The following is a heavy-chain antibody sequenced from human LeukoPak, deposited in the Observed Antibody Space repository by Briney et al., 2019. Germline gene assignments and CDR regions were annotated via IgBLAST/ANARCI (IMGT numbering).Heavy chain of an antibody. CDR1: GGTFSSYA. CDR2: IIPIFGTA. J-gene: IGHJ5*02. D-gene: IGHD3-3*01. Sequence: GASVNVSCKASGGTFSSYAISWVRQAPGQGLEGMGGIIPIFGTANYAQKFQGRVTITTDESTSTAYMEMSSLRSEDTAVYYCARGGLEPAHLDNWFDPWGQGTLVTVSS. CDR3: ARGGLEPAHLDNWFDP. V-gene: IGHV1-69*05.